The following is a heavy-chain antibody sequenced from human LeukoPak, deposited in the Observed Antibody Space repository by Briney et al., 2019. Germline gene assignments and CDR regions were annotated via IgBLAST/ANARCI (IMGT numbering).Heavy chain of an antibody. CDR3: ARKIAAAGTGFDY. CDR2: ITPMFGMA. V-gene: IGHV1-69*02. Sequence: GASVKVSCKASGGRFSDYTITWVRQIPGQGLEWMGRITPMFGMADYAQKFHDRVTITADKSTTTAYMDLSGLRSEDTAVYYCARKIAAAGTGFDYWGQGTLVTVSS. CDR1: GGRFSDYT. J-gene: IGHJ4*02. D-gene: IGHD6-13*01.